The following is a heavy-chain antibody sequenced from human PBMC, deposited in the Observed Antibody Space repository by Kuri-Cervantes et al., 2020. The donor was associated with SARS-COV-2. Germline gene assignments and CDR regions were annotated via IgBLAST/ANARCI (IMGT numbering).Heavy chain of an antibody. CDR1: GYTFTSYG. D-gene: IGHD6-13*01. CDR2: IIPILGIA. Sequence: SVKVSCKASGYTFTSYGISWVRQAPGQGLEWMGGIIPILGIANYAQKIQGRVTITADKSTSTAYMELSSLRSEDTAVYYCARGSIAAAWWGAFDIWGRGTMVTVSS. J-gene: IGHJ3*02. V-gene: IGHV1-69*10. CDR3: ARGSIAAAWWGAFDI.